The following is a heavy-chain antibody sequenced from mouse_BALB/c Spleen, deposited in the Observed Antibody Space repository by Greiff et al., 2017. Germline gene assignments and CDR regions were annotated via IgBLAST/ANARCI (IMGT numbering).Heavy chain of an antibody. V-gene: IGHV4-1*02. J-gene: IGHJ3*01. CDR3: ARPNYDGYYVAWFAY. Sequence: EVMLVESGGGLVQPGGSLKLSCAASGFDFSRYWMSWVRQAPGKGLEWIGEINPDSSTINYTPSLKDKFIISRDNAKNTLYLQMSKVRSEDTALYYCARPNYDGYYVAWFAYWGQGTLVTVSA. CDR1: GFDFSRYW. CDR2: INPDSSTI. D-gene: IGHD2-3*01.